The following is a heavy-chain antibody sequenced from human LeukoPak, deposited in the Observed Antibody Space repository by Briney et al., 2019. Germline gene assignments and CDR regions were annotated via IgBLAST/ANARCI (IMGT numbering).Heavy chain of an antibody. CDR3: ARADSSWYISSNWFDP. CDR2: IYYSGST. V-gene: IGHV4-59*11. J-gene: IGHJ5*02. Sequence: SETLSLTCTVSGGSISSHYWSWIRQPPGKGLEWIGYIYYSGSTNYNPSLKSRVTISVDTSKNQFSLKLSSVTAADTAVYYCARADSSWYISSNWFDPWGQGTLVAVSS. D-gene: IGHD6-13*01. CDR1: GGSISSHY.